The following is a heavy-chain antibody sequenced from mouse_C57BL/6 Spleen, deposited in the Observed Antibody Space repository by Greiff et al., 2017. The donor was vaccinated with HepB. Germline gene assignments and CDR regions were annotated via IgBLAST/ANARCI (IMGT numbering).Heavy chain of an antibody. CDR2: IDPSDSET. J-gene: IGHJ2*01. V-gene: IGHV1-52*01. CDR1: GYTFTSYW. CDR3: ARPFYYGSSLYFDY. D-gene: IGHD1-1*01. Sequence: QVQLQQPGAELVRPGSSVKLSCKASGYTFTSYWMHWVKQRPIQGLEWIGNIDPSDSETHYNQKFKDKATLTVDKSSSTAYMQLSSLTSEDSAVYYCARPFYYGSSLYFDYWGQGTTLTVSS.